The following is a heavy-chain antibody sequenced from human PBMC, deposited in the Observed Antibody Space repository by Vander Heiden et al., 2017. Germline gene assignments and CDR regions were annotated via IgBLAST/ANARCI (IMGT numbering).Heavy chain of an antibody. CDR2: IYPADSET. CDR3: ARLNHDSSGYYFGY. Sequence: EVQLVQAGAEVKQPGESLKISCKGSGYSFTNYWIAWVRQMPGKGLEWMGIIYPADSETRYSPSFQGQVTISADKSISTAYLQWSSLKASDTAMYYCARLNHDSSGYYFGYWGQGTLVTVSS. D-gene: IGHD3-22*01. CDR1: GYSFTNYW. V-gene: IGHV5-51*03. J-gene: IGHJ4*02.